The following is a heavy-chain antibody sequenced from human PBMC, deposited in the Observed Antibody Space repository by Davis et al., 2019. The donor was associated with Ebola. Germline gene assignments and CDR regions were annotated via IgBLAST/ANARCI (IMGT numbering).Heavy chain of an antibody. CDR1: GGSISSNS. CDR2: IYYSGRT. V-gene: IGHV4-59*01. CDR3: ARDRHYSNYGGWDY. J-gene: IGHJ4*02. Sequence: MPSETLSLTCTVSGGSISSNSWSWIRQPPGKGLEWIGYIYYSGRTNYNPSLKRRVTISVDTSKNQFSLKLTSVTAADTAVYYCARDRHYSNYGGWDYWGQGTLVTVSS. D-gene: IGHD4-11*01.